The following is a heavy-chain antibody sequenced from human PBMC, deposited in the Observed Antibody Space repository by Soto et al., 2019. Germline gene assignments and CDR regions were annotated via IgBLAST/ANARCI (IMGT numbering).Heavy chain of an antibody. J-gene: IGHJ4*02. CDR1: GFTFSSYG. Sequence: PGGSLRLSCAASGFTFSSYGMHWVRQAPCKGLEWVAVISYDGSNKYYADSVKGRFTISRDNSKNTLYLQMNSLRAEDTAVYYCAKDSARYYDSSGYYGPEFDYWGQGTLVTVSS. CDR2: ISYDGSNK. CDR3: AKDSARYYDSSGYYGPEFDY. D-gene: IGHD3-22*01. V-gene: IGHV3-30*18.